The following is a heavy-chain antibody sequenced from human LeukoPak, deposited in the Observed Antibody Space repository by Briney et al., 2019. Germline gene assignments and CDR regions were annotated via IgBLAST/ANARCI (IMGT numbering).Heavy chain of an antibody. V-gene: IGHV1-24*01. Sequence: ASVNVSCKFSGYTLTELSMHWVRPAPGKGLAWMGGFDPEDGEPIYAQKFQGRVTMTEYTSTDTAYMELSSLRSEDTAVYYCATGYYDFWSGYYTKDYWGQGTLVTVSS. J-gene: IGHJ4*02. CDR3: ATGYYDFWSGYYTKDY. CDR1: GYTLTELS. CDR2: FDPEDGEP. D-gene: IGHD3-3*01.